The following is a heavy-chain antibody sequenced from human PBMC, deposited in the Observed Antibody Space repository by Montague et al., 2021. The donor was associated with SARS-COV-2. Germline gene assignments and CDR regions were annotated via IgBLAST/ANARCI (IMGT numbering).Heavy chain of an antibody. V-gene: IGHV4-59*12. CDR1: GGSISTYY. Sequence: SETLSLTCTVSGGSISTYYWSWIRQSPGKGLEWIGYIYYSGSTNYSPSLKSRVTISVDTSKNQFSLKLSSVTAADTAVYYCARDGYNAHQNYWYFDLWGRGTRVTVSS. D-gene: IGHD5-24*01. J-gene: IGHJ2*01. CDR3: ARDGYNAHQNYWYFDL. CDR2: IYYSGST.